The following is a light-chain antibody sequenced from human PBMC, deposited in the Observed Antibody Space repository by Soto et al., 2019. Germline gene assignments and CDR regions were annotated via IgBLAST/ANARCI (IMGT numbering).Light chain of an antibody. Sequence: QLVLTQSSSASASLGSSVKLTCTLSSWHSSYIIAWHQQQPGKAPRYLMKLEGSGSYNKGSGVPDRFSGSSSGADRYLTISNLQFEDEADYYCETWDSNTHTVFGGGTTLTVL. CDR3: ETWDSNTHTV. J-gene: IGLJ3*02. CDR1: SWHSSYI. V-gene: IGLV4-60*02. CDR2: LEGSGSY.